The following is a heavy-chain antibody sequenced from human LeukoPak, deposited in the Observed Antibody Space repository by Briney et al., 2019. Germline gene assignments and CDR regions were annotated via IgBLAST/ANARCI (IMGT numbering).Heavy chain of an antibody. Sequence: GGSLRLSCAASEFSVGSNYMTWVRQAPGKGLEWVSLIYSGGSTYYADSVKGRFTISRDNSKNTLYLQMNSLRAEDTAVYYCARGYTGYDPFDYWGQGTLVTISS. D-gene: IGHD5-12*01. CDR1: EFSVGSNY. J-gene: IGHJ4*02. V-gene: IGHV3-66*01. CDR3: ARGYTGYDPFDY. CDR2: IYSGGST.